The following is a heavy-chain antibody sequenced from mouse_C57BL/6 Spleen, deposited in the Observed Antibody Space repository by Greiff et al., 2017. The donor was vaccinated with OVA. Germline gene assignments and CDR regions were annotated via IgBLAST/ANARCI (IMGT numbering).Heavy chain of an antibody. Sequence: EVQLQQSGPELVKPGASVKISCKASGYTFTDYYMNWVKQSHGKSLEWIGDINPNNGGTSYNQKFKGKATLTVDKSSSTAYMELRSLTSEDSAVYYCARSLNYYGSSYSYWGKGTTLTVSS. J-gene: IGHJ2*01. CDR1: GYTFTDYY. CDR3: ARSLNYYGSSYSY. V-gene: IGHV1-26*01. D-gene: IGHD1-1*01. CDR2: INPNNGGT.